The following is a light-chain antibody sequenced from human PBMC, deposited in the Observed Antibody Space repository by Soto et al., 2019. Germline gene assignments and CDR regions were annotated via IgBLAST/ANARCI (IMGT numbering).Light chain of an antibody. V-gene: IGKV3-20*01. CDR2: GAS. Sequence: MVMTHSPATLSVSPGESATLSCRASLSVSRKLVWHQQNPGQAPRLLISGASTRATGIQDRFSGSGSGTALTLNIRRLETEDFAVYYCQQYGSSGTFGQGTQLDIK. J-gene: IGKJ5*01. CDR1: LSVSRK. CDR3: QQYGSSGT.